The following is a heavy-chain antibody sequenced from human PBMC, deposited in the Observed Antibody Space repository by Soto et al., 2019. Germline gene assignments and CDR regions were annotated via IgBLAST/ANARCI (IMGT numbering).Heavy chain of an antibody. CDR3: ARGRSSGYSSAVDN. CDR2: IDRRGNA. J-gene: IGHJ4*02. Sequence: SETLSLTCAVYGESFSGYYLTWIRQPPGKGLEWIGEIDRRGNANYNPSLKSRVTISVDTSKNQFSLRLTSVTAADTAVYYCARGRSSGYSSAVDNWGQGTLVTGSS. V-gene: IGHV4-34*01. D-gene: IGHD3-22*01. CDR1: GESFSGYY.